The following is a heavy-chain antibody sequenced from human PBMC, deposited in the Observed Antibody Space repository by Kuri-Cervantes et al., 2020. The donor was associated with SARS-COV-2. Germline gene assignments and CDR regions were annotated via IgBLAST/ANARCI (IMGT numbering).Heavy chain of an antibody. CDR3: ARWGVVTNSFDY. Sequence: SVKVSCKASGGTLSSFAISWVRQAPGQGLEWMGGIIPVFGTARYPQRFQGRVTMTTDESTTTAHMELSSLRSGDTAVYYCARWGVVTNSFDYWGQGTLVTVSS. V-gene: IGHV1-69*05. D-gene: IGHD2-21*02. CDR2: IIPVFGTA. J-gene: IGHJ4*02. CDR1: GGTLSSFA.